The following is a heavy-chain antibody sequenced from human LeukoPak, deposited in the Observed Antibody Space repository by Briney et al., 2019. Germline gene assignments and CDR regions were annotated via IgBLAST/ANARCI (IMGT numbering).Heavy chain of an antibody. CDR2: ISGSGGST. D-gene: IGHD3-10*01. CDR1: GFTFSSYA. V-gene: IGHV3-23*01. CDR3: ARDWVTMVRGDGMDV. J-gene: IGHJ6*02. Sequence: PGGSQRLSCAASGFTFSSYAMSWVRQAPGKGLEWVSAISGSGGSTYYADSVKGRFTISRDNSKNTLYLQMNSLRAEDTAVYYCARDWVTMVRGDGMDVWGQGTTVTVSS.